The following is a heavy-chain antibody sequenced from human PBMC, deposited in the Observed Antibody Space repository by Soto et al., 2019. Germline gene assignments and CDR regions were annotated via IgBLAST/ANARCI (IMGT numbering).Heavy chain of an antibody. J-gene: IGHJ5*02. CDR1: GYTFTDYG. V-gene: IGHV1-18*01. Sequence: QVPLVQSGAEVKKPGASVKVSCKASGYTFTDYGISWVRQAPGQGLEWMGWISPYTGDTKYPQRLQGRVTVTADTYTSTAYMELRSLKSEDTAVYYCAKTGGWNWFDPWGQGTLVSVSS. CDR3: AKTGGWNWFDP. CDR2: ISPYTGDT. D-gene: IGHD6-19*01.